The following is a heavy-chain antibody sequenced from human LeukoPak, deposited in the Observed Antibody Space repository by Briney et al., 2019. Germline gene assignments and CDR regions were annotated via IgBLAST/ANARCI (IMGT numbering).Heavy chain of an antibody. Sequence: GGSLRLSCVASGFTFSGYWMHWVRQPPGKGLVWVSRIKSDGSMTNYADPVKGRFTISRDNTKNTLFLQMNSLRAEDTAVYYCASQVVGAAFDPWGQGTLVTVSS. V-gene: IGHV3-74*01. J-gene: IGHJ5*02. CDR2: IKSDGSMT. CDR1: GFTFSGYW. CDR3: ASQVVGAAFDP. D-gene: IGHD2-15*01.